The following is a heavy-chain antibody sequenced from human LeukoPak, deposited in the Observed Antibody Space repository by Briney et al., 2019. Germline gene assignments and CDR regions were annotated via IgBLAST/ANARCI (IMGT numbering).Heavy chain of an antibody. CDR2: ISSSGSYI. CDR1: GFTFSSYN. D-gene: IGHD6-6*01. Sequence: GGSLRLSCAASGFTFSSYNMNWVRPAPGKGLEWVSSISSSGSYIYYSDSVKGRFTISRDNAKNSLYLQMNSLRAEDTAVYFCARELVGWNYFYYYYMDVWGKGTTVTGSS. CDR3: ARELVGWNYFYYYYMDV. V-gene: IGHV3-21*01. J-gene: IGHJ6*03.